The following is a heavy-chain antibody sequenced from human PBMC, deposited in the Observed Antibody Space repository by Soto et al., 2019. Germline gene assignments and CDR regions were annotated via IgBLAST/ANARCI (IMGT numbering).Heavy chain of an antibody. Sequence: QVQLVESGGGVVQPGRSLRLSCEASGFTFSSYGMHWVSQAPGKGLEWVAVIWYDGSNKYYADSVKGRFTISRDNSKNTLYVQMNSLRAEDTAVYYCARDGWRYGDYGHIWGQGTMVTVSS. J-gene: IGHJ3*02. CDR3: ARDGWRYGDYGHI. CDR2: IWYDGSNK. CDR1: GFTFSSYG. V-gene: IGHV3-33*01. D-gene: IGHD4-17*01.